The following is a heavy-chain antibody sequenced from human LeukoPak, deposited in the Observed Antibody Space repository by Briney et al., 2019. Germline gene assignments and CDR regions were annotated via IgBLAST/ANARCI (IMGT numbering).Heavy chain of an antibody. Sequence: SETLSLTCTVSGGSISGYYWSWIRQPPGKGLEWIGRIYTSGSTNYNPSLKSRVTMSVDTSKNQFSLKLSSVTAADTAVYYCARDLGPLRFLAEDAFDIWGQGTMVTVSS. V-gene: IGHV4-4*07. J-gene: IGHJ3*02. CDR2: IYTSGST. CDR1: GGSISGYY. D-gene: IGHD3-3*01. CDR3: ARDLGPLRFLAEDAFDI.